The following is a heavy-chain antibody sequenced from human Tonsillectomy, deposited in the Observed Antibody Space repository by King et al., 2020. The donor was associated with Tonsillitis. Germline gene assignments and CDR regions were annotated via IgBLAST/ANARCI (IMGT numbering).Heavy chain of an antibody. CDR2: IYSDGST. Sequence: VQLVESGGGLVQPGGSLRLSCEASGFTVSGNYMTWVRQAPGKGLEWVSVIYSDGSTYYADSVRGRFTIPRHNYKNTLYLQINSLRTEDTAVYYCAMISRTSSPYYSYHMDVWGQGTPVTVSS. CDR3: AMISRTSSPYYSYHMDV. D-gene: IGHD3-16*01. J-gene: IGHJ6*03. CDR1: GFTVSGNY. V-gene: IGHV3-53*04.